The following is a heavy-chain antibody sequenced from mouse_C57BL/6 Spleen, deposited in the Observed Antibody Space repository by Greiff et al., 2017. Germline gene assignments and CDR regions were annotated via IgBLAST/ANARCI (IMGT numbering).Heavy chain of an antibody. Sequence: QVQLQQPGAELVMPGASVKLSCKASGYTFTSYWMHWVKQRPGQGLEWIGEIDPSDSYTNYNQKFKGKSTLTLDKSSSTAYMQLSSLTSEDSAVYYCARRGYSKRYFDVWGTGTTVTVSS. V-gene: IGHV1-69*01. D-gene: IGHD2-5*01. CDR2: IDPSDSYT. J-gene: IGHJ1*03. CDR1: GYTFTSYW. CDR3: ARRGYSKRYFDV.